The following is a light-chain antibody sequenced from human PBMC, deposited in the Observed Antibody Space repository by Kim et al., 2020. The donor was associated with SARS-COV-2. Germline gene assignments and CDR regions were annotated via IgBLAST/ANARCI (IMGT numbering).Light chain of an antibody. CDR1: NIGSKS. CDR2: YDS. J-gene: IGLJ2*01. CDR3: QVWDSSSDHHVV. V-gene: IGLV3-21*04. Sequence: PGKKARITWGGNNIGSKSVHWYQQKPGQAPVLVIYYDSDRPSGIPERFSGSNSGNTATLTISRVEAGDEADYYCQVWDSSSDHHVVFGGGTQLTVL.